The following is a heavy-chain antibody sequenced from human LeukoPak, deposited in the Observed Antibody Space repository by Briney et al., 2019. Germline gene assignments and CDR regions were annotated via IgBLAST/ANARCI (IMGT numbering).Heavy chain of an antibody. CDR2: INRGGDI. D-gene: IGHD1-26*01. J-gene: IGHJ4*02. Sequence: PSETLSLTSAVYGGSCSGYYCGWIRQPPGKGLEWIGEINRGGDINYNPSLKSRVTISVDTSKSQFSLKLNSVTAADTALYSCARHYLGGNYPDYFNHWGQGTLVTVSS. V-gene: IGHV4-34*01. CDR3: ARHYLGGNYPDYFNH. CDR1: GGSCSGYY.